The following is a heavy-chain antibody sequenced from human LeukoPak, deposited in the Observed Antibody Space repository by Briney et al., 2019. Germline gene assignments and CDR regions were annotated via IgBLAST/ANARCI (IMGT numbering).Heavy chain of an antibody. CDR2: IYYSGST. CDR1: GGSISSYY. CDR3: ARGIDYYGSGSYPFLF. J-gene: IGHJ4*02. Sequence: SETLSLTCTVSGGSISSYYWSWIREPPGRGLEWIGYIYYSGSTNYNPSLKSRVTISVGTSKNQFSLKLFSVTAADTAVYYCARGIDYYGSGSYPFLFWGQGTLVTVSS. D-gene: IGHD3-10*01. V-gene: IGHV4-59*01.